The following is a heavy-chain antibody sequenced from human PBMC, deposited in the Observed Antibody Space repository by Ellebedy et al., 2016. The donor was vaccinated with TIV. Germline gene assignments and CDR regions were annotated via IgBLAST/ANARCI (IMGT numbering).Heavy chain of an antibody. CDR1: GFPLSNYW. V-gene: IGHV3-7*01. Sequence: GESLKISCTASGFPLSNYWMTWVRQAPGRGLEWVANINEDGTKKHFVDSVRGRFTISRDDAGNSLFLQMNSLGAEDTAVYYCARAKNYYMDVWGKGTTVTVSS. J-gene: IGHJ6*03. CDR3: ARAKNYYMDV. CDR2: INEDGTKK.